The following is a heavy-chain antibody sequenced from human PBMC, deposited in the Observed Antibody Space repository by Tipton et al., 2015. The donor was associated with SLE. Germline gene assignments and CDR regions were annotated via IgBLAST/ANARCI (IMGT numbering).Heavy chain of an antibody. CDR3: ARLKQWLVRPYYFDY. J-gene: IGHJ4*02. CDR2: IYTSGST. CDR1: GGSISSGSYY. Sequence: TLSLTCTVSGGSISSGSYYWSWIRQPAGKGLEWIGHIYTSGSTNYNPSLKSRVTISVDTSKNQFSLKLSSVTAADTAVYYCARLKQWLVRPYYFDYWGQGTLVTVSS. D-gene: IGHD6-19*01. V-gene: IGHV4-61*09.